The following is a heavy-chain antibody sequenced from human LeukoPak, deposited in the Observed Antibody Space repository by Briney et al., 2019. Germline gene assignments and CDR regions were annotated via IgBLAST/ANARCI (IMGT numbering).Heavy chain of an antibody. CDR1: GGSISSYY. J-gene: IGHJ4*02. D-gene: IGHD2-15*01. CDR2: IYTSGST. V-gene: IGHV4-4*07. Sequence: SETLSLTCTVSGGSISSYYWSWIRQPAGKGLEWIWRIYTSGSTNYNPSLKRRVTMSVDTSKNQFSLKLSSVTAADTAVYYCARAGFTYCSGGSCYPDLPFDYWGQGTMVTVSS. CDR3: ARAGFTYCSGGSCYPDLPFDY.